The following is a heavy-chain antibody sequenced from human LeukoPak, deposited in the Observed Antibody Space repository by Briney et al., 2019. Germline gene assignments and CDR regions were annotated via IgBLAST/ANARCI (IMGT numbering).Heavy chain of an antibody. CDR2: INHSGST. CDR3: ARGRAGYCSSSSCWGRSFDI. J-gene: IGHJ3*02. V-gene: IGHV4-34*01. D-gene: IGHD2-2*03. Sequence: SETLSLTCAVDGRSFSCYYWSWIRQPPGKVLELIGEINHSGSTNYNPSLKSQVTISVDTSKNQFCLKLSSVTAADTAVYYCARGRAGYCSSSSCWGRSFDIWGEGTMVTVSS. CDR1: GRSFSCYY.